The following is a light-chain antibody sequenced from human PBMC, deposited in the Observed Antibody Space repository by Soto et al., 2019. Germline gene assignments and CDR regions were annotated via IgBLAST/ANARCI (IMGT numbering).Light chain of an antibody. V-gene: IGLV1-44*01. CDR3: AAWDGSLSGHV. J-gene: IGLJ1*01. CDR1: TSNIGENT. CDR2: VND. Sequence: QSVLTQPPSVPGTLEQGVTISCSGSTSNIGENTVGWFQQLPGTAPKVLIYVNDKRPSGVPDRFSGSKSGTSAYLAISGLQSEDEADYYCAAWDGSLSGHVFGAGTKLTVL.